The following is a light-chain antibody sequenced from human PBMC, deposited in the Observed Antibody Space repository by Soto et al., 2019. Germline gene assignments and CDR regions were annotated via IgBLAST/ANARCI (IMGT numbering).Light chain of an antibody. Sequence: QPVLTQPPSASGTPGQRVSISCSGGSSNIVSNSVFWYQQLPGTAPKLLIYRNNQRPSGVPDRFSGSNSGTSAFLAISGLRSEDEADYYCAAWDDTLSTVLFGGGTKLTVL. CDR1: SSNIVSNS. CDR3: AAWDDTLSTVL. CDR2: RNN. V-gene: IGLV1-47*01. J-gene: IGLJ2*01.